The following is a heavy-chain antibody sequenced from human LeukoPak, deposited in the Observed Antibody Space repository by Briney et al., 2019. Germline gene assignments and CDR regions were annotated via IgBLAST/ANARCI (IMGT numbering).Heavy chain of an antibody. V-gene: IGHV3-21*01. CDR3: ARATSYYYGSGSYSPHYYYGMDV. CDR2: ISSSSSYI. D-gene: IGHD3-10*01. J-gene: IGHJ6*02. CDR1: GFTFSSYS. Sequence: GGSLRLSCAASGFTFSSYSMTWVRQAPGKGLEWVSSISSSSSYIYYADSVKGRFTISRDNAKNSLYLQMNSLRAEDTAVYYCARATSYYYGSGSYSPHYYYGMDVWGQGTTVTVSS.